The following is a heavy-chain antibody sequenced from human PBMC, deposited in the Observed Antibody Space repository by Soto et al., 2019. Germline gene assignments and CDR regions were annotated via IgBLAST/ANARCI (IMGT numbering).Heavy chain of an antibody. CDR1: GFVFSDYA. J-gene: IGHJ4*02. D-gene: IGHD2-2*01. Sequence: EVQLLDSGGGWVQPGGSLRLSCVASGFVFSDYAMSWVRQAPGKGLEWVSAIRGGGSDTYYADSVKGRFTVSRVNSESTLYLQMNTLRADGTAIYYCASVPIWCGSSSCYTEGFDSWGQGTLVTVSS. CDR2: IRGGGSDT. V-gene: IGHV3-23*01. CDR3: ASVPIWCGSSSCYTEGFDS.